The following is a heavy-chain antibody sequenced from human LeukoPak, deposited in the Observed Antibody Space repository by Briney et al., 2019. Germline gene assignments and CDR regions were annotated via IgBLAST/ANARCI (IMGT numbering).Heavy chain of an antibody. CDR1: GGSISSSSYY. V-gene: IGHV4-39*01. D-gene: IGHD2-15*01. Sequence: SETLSLTCTVSGGSISSSSYYWGWIRQPPGKGLEWIGSIYYSGSTYYNPSLKSRVTISVDTSKNQFSLKLSSMTAADTAVYYCARLVAANFALDYWGQGTLVTVSS. CDR3: ARLVAANFALDY. J-gene: IGHJ4*02. CDR2: IYYSGST.